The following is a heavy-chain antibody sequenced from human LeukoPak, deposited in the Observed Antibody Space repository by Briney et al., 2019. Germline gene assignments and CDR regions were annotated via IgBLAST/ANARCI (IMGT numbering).Heavy chain of an antibody. CDR3: ARLPYSSSSGRPFDY. Sequence: PSETLSLTCTVSGGSISSSSYYWGWIRQPPGKGLEWIGSIYYSGSTYYNPSLKSRVTISVDTSKNQFSLKLSSVTAADTAVYYCARLPYSSSSGRPFDYWGQGTLVTVSS. V-gene: IGHV4-39*01. J-gene: IGHJ4*02. CDR2: IYYSGST. CDR1: GGSISSSSYY. D-gene: IGHD6-6*01.